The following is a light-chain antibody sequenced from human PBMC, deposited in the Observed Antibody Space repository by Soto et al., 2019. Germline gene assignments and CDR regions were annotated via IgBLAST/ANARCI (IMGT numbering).Light chain of an antibody. Sequence: QAVVTQEPSLTVSPGGTVTLTCASSTGAVTSGYYPNGFQQKPGQAPRSLISSTSNKHSWTPARFSGSLLGGKAALTLSGVQPDNEPEYYCLLYYGGAVVFGGGPKLTV. V-gene: IGLV7-43*01. CDR2: STS. CDR3: LLYYGGAVV. J-gene: IGLJ2*01. CDR1: TGAVTSGYY.